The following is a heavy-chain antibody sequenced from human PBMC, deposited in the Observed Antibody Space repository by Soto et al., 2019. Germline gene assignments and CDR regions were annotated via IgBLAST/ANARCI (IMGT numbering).Heavy chain of an antibody. CDR2: IGGSGGNR. J-gene: IGHJ5*02. D-gene: IGHD4-4*01. CDR1: GFTFNAYA. CDR3: ARVASDYINSVDP. V-gene: IGHV3-23*01. Sequence: EVQLLESGGGLVLPGGSLRLSCAASGFTFNAYAMTWVRQAPGKGLEWVSAIGGSGGNRYYAASVKGRFTISRDNSKVALDLQMNSLRVEDTAVYYCARVASDYINSVDPWGQGILVTVSS.